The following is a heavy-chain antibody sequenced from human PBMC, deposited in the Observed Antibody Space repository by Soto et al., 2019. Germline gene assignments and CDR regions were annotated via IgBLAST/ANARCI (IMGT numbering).Heavy chain of an antibody. CDR1: GFPFSIYA. CDR3: ARANGQGAFDC. D-gene: IGHD2-8*01. Sequence: EVQLLESGGDLGQPGGSLRLSCAASGFPFSIYAMGWVRQAPGKGLEWVSHIKPSGDSTYSADSVKGRFTISRDNSKNILNLQMNSLRAEDTAIYYCARANGQGAFDCWGQGTLVTVSS. CDR2: IKPSGDST. V-gene: IGHV3-23*01. J-gene: IGHJ4*02.